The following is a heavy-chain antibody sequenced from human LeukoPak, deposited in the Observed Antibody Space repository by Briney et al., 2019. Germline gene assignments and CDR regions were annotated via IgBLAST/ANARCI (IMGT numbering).Heavy chain of an antibody. CDR1: GFTFSDYY. CDR3: ARYYYYYYMDV. Sequence: GGSLRLSCAASGFTFSDYYMSWIRQAPGKGLEWVSYISSSGTTIYYADSVKGRFTISRDNAKNSLYLQMNSLRAEDTAVYYCARYYYYYYMDVRGKGTTVTVSS. CDR2: ISSSGTTI. J-gene: IGHJ6*03. V-gene: IGHV3-11*01.